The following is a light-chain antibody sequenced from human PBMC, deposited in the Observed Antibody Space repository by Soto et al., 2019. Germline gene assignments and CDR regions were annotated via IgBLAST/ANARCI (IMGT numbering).Light chain of an antibody. CDR3: QQYYSTVYT. V-gene: IGKV4-1*01. Sequence: DIVMTQSPDSLAVSLGERATINCRSSQGVLARSNNKNYLAWYQQKPGQPPKLLIYWASTRQSGVPDRFSGSGSGTDFTLPISSLQAEDVAVYYCQQYYSTVYTFGQGTKLEIK. J-gene: IGKJ2*01. CDR1: QGVLARSNNKNY. CDR2: WAS.